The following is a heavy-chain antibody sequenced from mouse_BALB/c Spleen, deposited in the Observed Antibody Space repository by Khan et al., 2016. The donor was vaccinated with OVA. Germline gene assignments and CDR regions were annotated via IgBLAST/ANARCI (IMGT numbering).Heavy chain of an antibody. CDR3: ASSGTTVVAYWYVDV. D-gene: IGHD1-1*01. J-gene: IGHJ1*01. CDR2: IHYSGST. CDR1: GYSITSGYS. V-gene: IGHV3-1*02. Sequence: EVKLQESGPDLVKPSQSLSLTCTVTGYSITSGYSWHWIRQFPGNKLEWMGYIHYSGSTNYNPSLKSRISITRDTSKNQFFLQLNSVTTEATATYYGASSGTTVVAYWYVDVWGAGTTVTVSS.